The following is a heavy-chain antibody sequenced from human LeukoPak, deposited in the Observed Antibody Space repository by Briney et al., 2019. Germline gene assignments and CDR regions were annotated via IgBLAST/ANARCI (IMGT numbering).Heavy chain of an antibody. D-gene: IGHD5-24*01. CDR3: ARGRDGYNGPDDAFDI. CDR1: GYTFTSYG. CDR2: ISAYNGNT. V-gene: IGHV1-18*01. J-gene: IGHJ3*02. Sequence: ASVKVSCKASGYTFTSYGISWVRQAPGQGLEWMGWISAYNGNTNYAQKLQDRVTMTTDTSTSTAYMELRSLRSDDTAVYYCARGRDGYNGPDDAFDIWGQGTMVTVSS.